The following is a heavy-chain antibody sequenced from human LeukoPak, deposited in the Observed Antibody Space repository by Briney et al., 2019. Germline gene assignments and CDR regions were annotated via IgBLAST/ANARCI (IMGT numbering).Heavy chain of an antibody. CDR3: ARNRAFGTFDAFDM. CDR1: GFTFSSYA. J-gene: IGHJ3*02. CDR2: IRYDGTDE. D-gene: IGHD3-10*01. Sequence: PGRSLRLSCAASGFTFSSYAMHWVRQAPGKGLEWLAFIRYDGTDESYGASVRGRLTISRDDSLKTLYLQMDSLGHDDTAVYYCARNRAFGTFDAFDMWGQGTMVTVSS. V-gene: IGHV3-30*04.